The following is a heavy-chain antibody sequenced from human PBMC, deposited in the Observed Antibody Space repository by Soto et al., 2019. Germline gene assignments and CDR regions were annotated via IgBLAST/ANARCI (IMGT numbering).Heavy chain of an antibody. CDR2: IYYSGRT. Sequence: SETLSLTCTVSGGSISSSSYYWGWIRQPPGKGLEWIGSIYYSGRTNYNPSLKSRVTISVDTSKNQFSLKLSSVTAADTAVYYCARGYCSSTSCYIWDNWFDPWGQGTLVTVS. V-gene: IGHV4-39*07. J-gene: IGHJ5*02. CDR3: ARGYCSSTSCYIWDNWFDP. D-gene: IGHD2-2*02. CDR1: GGSISSSSYY.